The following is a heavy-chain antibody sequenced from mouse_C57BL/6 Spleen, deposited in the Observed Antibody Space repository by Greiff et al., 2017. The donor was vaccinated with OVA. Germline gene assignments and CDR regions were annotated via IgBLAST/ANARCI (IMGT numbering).Heavy chain of an antibody. CDR2: ISSGSSTI. CDR1: GFTFSDYG. J-gene: IGHJ2*01. Sequence: EVMLVESGGGLVKPGGSLKLSCAASGFTFSDYGKHWVRQAPEKGLEWVAYISSGSSTIYYADTVKGRFTISRDNAKNTLFLQMTSLRSEDTAMYYCARTDGYYGYWGQGTTLTVSS. D-gene: IGHD2-3*01. V-gene: IGHV5-17*01. CDR3: ARTDGYYGY.